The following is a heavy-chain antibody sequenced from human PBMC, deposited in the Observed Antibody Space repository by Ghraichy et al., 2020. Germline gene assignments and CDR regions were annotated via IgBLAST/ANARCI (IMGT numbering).Heavy chain of an antibody. CDR1: GGSISSYY. Sequence: ESLSLTCTVSGGSISSYYWSWIRQPPGKGLEWIGYIYYSGSTNYNPSLKSRVTISVDTSKNQFSLKLSSVTAADTAVYYCARVHTAMVPNYFDYWGQGTLVTVSS. CDR2: IYYSGST. J-gene: IGHJ4*02. D-gene: IGHD5-18*01. CDR3: ARVHTAMVPNYFDY. V-gene: IGHV4-59*01.